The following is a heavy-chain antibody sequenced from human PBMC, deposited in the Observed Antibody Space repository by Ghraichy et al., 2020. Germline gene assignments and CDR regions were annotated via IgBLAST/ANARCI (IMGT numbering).Heavy chain of an antibody. D-gene: IGHD3-3*01. V-gene: IGHV3-48*03. Sequence: GGSLRLSCAASGFSFNSYELNWVRQAPGKGLEWVSYISGSGGTLVYADSVKGRFTISRDNANSSLYLQMNSLRVEDTAVYYCSRGRSGGLNDYWGQGTLVTVSS. CDR3: SRGRSGGLNDY. J-gene: IGHJ4*02. CDR2: ISGSGGTL. CDR1: GFSFNSYE.